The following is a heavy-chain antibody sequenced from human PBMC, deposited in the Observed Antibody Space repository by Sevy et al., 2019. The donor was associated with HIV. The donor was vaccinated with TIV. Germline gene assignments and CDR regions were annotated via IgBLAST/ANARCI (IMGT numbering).Heavy chain of an antibody. CDR1: GGTFSSYA. V-gene: IGHV1-69*13. J-gene: IGHJ4*02. CDR2: IIPIFGTA. CDR3: ARDRGDYYDSSHNY. Sequence: ASVKVSCKDSGGTFSSYAISWVRQAPGQGLEWMGGIIPIFGTANYAQMFQGRVTITADESTSTAYMELSSLRSEDTAVYYCARDRGDYYDSSHNYWGQGTLVTVSS. D-gene: IGHD3-22*01.